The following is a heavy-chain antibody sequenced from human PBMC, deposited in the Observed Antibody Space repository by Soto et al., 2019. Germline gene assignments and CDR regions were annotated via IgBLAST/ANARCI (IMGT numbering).Heavy chain of an antibody. V-gene: IGHV4-34*01. CDR1: GWSFSGYY. J-gene: IGHJ4*02. CDR3: ASGVGLRDDY. CDR2: INHSGST. D-gene: IGHD4-17*01. Sequence: QVQLQQWGAGLLKPSETLSLTCAVYGWSFSGYYWSWLRQPPGQGLEWIGEINHSGSTNYNPSLKSRVTISVDTSKNQFSLKLSSGTAADTAVYYCASGVGLRDDYWGQGTLVTVSS.